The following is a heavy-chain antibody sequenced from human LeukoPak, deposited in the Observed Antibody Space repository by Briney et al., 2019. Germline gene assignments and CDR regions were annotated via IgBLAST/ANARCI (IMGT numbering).Heavy chain of an antibody. CDR2: ISYDGNTI. J-gene: IGHJ4*02. CDR3: ARSGGLQKFDY. Sequence: GGSLRLSCAASEFTFSNHALHWVRQAPGKGLQWVAVISYDGNTIHYADSVKGRFIISRDTSKNTLYLQMNSLRAEDTAVYYCARSGGLQKFDYWGQGTLVTVSS. V-gene: IGHV3-30-3*01. CDR1: EFTFSNHA. D-gene: IGHD4-11*01.